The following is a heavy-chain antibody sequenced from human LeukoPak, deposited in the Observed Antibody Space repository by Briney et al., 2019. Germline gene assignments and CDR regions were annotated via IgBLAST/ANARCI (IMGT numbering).Heavy chain of an antibody. CDR2: IYYSGST. CDR3: AREGSSGYYSDY. Sequence: SETLSLTCTVSGGSISSYYWRWIRQPPGKGLEWIGYIYYSGSTNYNPSLKSRVTISVDTSKNQFSLKLSSVTAADTAVYYCAREGSSGYYSDYWGQGTLVTVSS. CDR1: GGSISSYY. J-gene: IGHJ4*02. D-gene: IGHD3-22*01. V-gene: IGHV4-59*01.